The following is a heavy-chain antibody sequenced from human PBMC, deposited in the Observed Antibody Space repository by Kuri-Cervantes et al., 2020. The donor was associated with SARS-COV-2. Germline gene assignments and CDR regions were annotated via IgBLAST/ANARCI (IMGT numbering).Heavy chain of an antibody. CDR2: IYYSGST. CDR3: ARLYSSCWYSDSWYFDY. CDR1: GGSIRSSSYY. Sequence: ETLFLNCPVSGGSIRSSSYYWGWIRQPPGKGLEWIGSIYYSGSTNYNPSLKSRVTISVDTSKNQFSLKLSSVTAADTAVYYCARLYSSCWYSDSWYFDYWGQGTLVTVSS. J-gene: IGHJ4*02. D-gene: IGHD6-19*01. V-gene: IGHV4-39*07.